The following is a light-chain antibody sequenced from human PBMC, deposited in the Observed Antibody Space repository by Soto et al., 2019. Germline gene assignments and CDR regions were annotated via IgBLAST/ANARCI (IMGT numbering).Light chain of an antibody. CDR3: QQFNSYPYT. V-gene: IGKV1-5*03. J-gene: IGKJ2*01. CDR1: QSISNW. Sequence: DIQMTQSPSTLSASVGDRVTITCRASQSISNWLAWYQQKPGKAPKLLIYEASSLESGVPSRFSGSGSGTGTEFTLAISSLQPDDFATYYCQQFNSYPYTFGQGTKVEIK. CDR2: EAS.